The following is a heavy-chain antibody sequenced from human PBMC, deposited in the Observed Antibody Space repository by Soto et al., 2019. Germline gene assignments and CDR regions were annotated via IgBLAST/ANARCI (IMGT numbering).Heavy chain of an antibody. CDR2: INWISGSI. CDR3: VKDMVLELSKYYYGVDV. CDR1: GFTFDDYA. J-gene: IGHJ6*02. V-gene: IGHV3-9*01. Sequence: EVQLVESGGGLVQPGRSLRLSCAASGFTFDDYAMHWVRQPPGKGLEWVSGINWISGSIAYADSVKGRFTISRDNAKRSLYLQMNRLRPEATAVYYCVKDMVLELSKYYYGVDVWGPGNTVNVSS. D-gene: IGHD1-7*01.